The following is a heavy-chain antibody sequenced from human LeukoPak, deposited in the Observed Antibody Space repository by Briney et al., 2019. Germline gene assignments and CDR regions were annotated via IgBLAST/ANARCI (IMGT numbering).Heavy chain of an antibody. CDR3: ARGQETYYYDSSGYYYPD. J-gene: IGHJ4*02. D-gene: IGHD3-22*01. Sequence: PGGSLRLSCAASGFTFDDYGMSWVRQAPGKGLEWVSGINWNGGSTGYADSVKGRFTISRDNAKNSLYLQMNSLRAEDTALYYCARGQETYYYDSSGYYYPDWGPGTLVTVSS. CDR1: GFTFDDYG. V-gene: IGHV3-20*04. CDR2: INWNGGST.